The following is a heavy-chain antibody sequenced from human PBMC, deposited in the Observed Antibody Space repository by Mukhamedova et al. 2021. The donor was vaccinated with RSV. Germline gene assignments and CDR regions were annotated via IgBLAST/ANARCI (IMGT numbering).Heavy chain of an antibody. D-gene: IGHD3-16*01. V-gene: IGHV4-59*01. Sequence: GSTNYNPSLKSRVTISVDTSKNQFSLQLSSVTAADTAVYYCARESPYRGACGVSGMDVWGQGTTVTVSS. CDR3: ARESPYRGACGVSGMDV. CDR2: GST. J-gene: IGHJ6*02.